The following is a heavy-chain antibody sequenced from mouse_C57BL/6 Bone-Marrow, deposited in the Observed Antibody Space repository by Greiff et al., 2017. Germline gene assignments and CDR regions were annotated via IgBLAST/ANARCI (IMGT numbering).Heavy chain of an antibody. CDR1: GYTFTSYW. CDR2: IYPGSGST. V-gene: IGHV1-55*01. J-gene: IGHJ2*01. CDR3: ARGPYVDY. Sequence: QVQLQQPGAELVKPGASVKMSCKASGYTFTSYWITWVKQRPGQGLEWIGDIYPGSGSTNYNEKFKSKATLTVDKSSSTAYMQLSSLTSEDSAVYYCARGPYVDYWGRSTTLTVSS.